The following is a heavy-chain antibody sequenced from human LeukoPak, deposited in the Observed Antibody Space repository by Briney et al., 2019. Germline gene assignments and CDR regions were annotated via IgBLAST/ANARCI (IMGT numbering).Heavy chain of an antibody. CDR2: ISSSSRYI. J-gene: IGHJ4*02. CDR3: VRGGSDILTQHDY. V-gene: IGHV3-21*01. CDR1: GFAFSTYA. Sequence: PGGSLRLSCSASGFAFSTYAMHWVRQAPGKGLEWVSSISSSSRYIYYADSVKGRFTISRDNAKNSLYLQMNSLRAEDTAVYYCVRGGSDILTQHDYWGQGTLVTVSS. D-gene: IGHD3-9*01.